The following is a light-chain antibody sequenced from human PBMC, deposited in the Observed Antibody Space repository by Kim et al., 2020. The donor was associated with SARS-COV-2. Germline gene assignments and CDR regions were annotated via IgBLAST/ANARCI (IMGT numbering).Light chain of an antibody. V-gene: IGLV3-21*01. CDR2: YDR. CDR3: QVWESTSDEKV. J-gene: IGLJ1*01. CDR1: S. Sequence: SVRWYQQKPGQAPVLVIYYDRDRPSGITERISGSKSGNAATLTISRVEAGDEADYYCQVWESTSDEKVFGTGTKVTVL.